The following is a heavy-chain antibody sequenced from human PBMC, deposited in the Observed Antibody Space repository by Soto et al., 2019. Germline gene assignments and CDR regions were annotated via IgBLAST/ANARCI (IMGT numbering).Heavy chain of an antibody. CDR2: ISSSGSTI. V-gene: IGHV3-11*01. CDR3: ARDRTTPPTQTYSGSY. Sequence: PGGSLRLSCAASGFTFSDYYMSWIRQAPGEGLEWVSYISSSGSTIYYADSVKGRFTISRDNAKNSLYLQLNSLRAEDTAVYYCARDRTTPPTQTYSGSYWGQGTLVTVSS. CDR1: GFTFSDYY. D-gene: IGHD1-26*01. J-gene: IGHJ4*02.